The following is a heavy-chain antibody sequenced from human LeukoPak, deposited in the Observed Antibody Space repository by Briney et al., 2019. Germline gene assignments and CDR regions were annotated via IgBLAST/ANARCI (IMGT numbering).Heavy chain of an antibody. Sequence: GGSLRLSCAASGFTFSSYAMSWVRQAPGKGLGWVSAISGSGGSTYYADSVKGRFTISRDNSKNTLYLQMNSLRAEDTAVYYCAKVLAKGVVVAATDFDYWGQGTLVTVSS. V-gene: IGHV3-23*01. D-gene: IGHD2-15*01. J-gene: IGHJ4*02. CDR1: GFTFSSYA. CDR3: AKVLAKGVVVAATDFDY. CDR2: ISGSGGST.